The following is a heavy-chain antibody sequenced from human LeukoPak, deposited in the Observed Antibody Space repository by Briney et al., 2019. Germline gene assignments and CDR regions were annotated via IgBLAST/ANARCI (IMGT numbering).Heavy chain of an antibody. CDR3: VREVCTGGRCYAAFDI. V-gene: IGHV3-21*01. CDR1: GFSFNTYS. Sequence: GGSLRLSCAASGFSFNTYSMNWVRQAPGKGQEWVASISGDGHATYHADSVKGRFTISRDNAKRSLYLQMNSLRAEDTAVYYCVREVCTGGRCYAAFDIWGQGTMVTVSS. CDR2: ISGDGHAT. J-gene: IGHJ3*02. D-gene: IGHD2-15*01.